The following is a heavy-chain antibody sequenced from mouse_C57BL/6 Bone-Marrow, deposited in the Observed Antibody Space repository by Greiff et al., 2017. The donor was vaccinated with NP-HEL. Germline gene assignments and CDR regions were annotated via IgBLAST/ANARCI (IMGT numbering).Heavy chain of an antibody. CDR2: IDPANGNT. Sequence: VQLKQSVAELVRPGASVKLSCTASGFNIKNTYMHWVKQRPEQGLEWIGRIDPANGNTKYAPKFQGKATITADTSSNTAYLQLSSLTSEDTAIYYCAIYYGYDGGSYYFDYWGQGTTLTVSS. D-gene: IGHD2-2*01. J-gene: IGHJ2*01. V-gene: IGHV14-3*01. CDR1: GFNIKNTY. CDR3: AIYYGYDGGSYYFDY.